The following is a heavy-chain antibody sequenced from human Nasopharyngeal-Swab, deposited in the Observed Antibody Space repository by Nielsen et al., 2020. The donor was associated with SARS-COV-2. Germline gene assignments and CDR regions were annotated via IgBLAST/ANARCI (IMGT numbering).Heavy chain of an antibody. D-gene: IGHD4-17*01. CDR1: GFTFSSYA. J-gene: IGHJ4*02. Sequence: GGSLRLSCAASGFTFSSYAMSWVRQAPGKGLEWVSAISGSGGSTYYADSVKGRFTISRDNSKHTLYLQMNSLRAEDTAVYYCAKDYGDYPWYFDYWGQGTLVTVSS. CDR2: ISGSGGST. V-gene: IGHV3-23*01. CDR3: AKDYGDYPWYFDY.